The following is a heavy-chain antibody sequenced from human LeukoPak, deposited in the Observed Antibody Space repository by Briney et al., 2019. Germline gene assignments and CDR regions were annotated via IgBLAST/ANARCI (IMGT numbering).Heavy chain of an antibody. CDR3: ASHYSYDFWSDTGWYFDY. J-gene: IGHJ4*02. CDR1: GGSISSGGYY. V-gene: IGHV4-61*08. D-gene: IGHD3-3*01. Sequence: PSETLSLTCTVSGGSISSGGYYWSWIRQPPGKGLEWIGYIYYSGSTNYNPSLKSRVTISVDTSKNQFSLKLSSVTAADTAVYYCASHYSYDFWSDTGWYFDYWGQGTLVTVSS. CDR2: IYYSGST.